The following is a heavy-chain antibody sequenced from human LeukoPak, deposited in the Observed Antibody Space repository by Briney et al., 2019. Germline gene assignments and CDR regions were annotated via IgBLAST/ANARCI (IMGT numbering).Heavy chain of an antibody. V-gene: IGHV1-18*01. Sequence: VASVKVSCKASGYTFTSYGISWVRQAPGQGLEWMGWISAYNGNTNYAQKLQGRVTMTTDTSTSTAYMELRSLRSDDTAVYYCARDLPFTYNWNDGRAFDIWGQGTMVTASS. CDR2: ISAYNGNT. D-gene: IGHD1-20*01. CDR1: GYTFTSYG. J-gene: IGHJ3*02. CDR3: ARDLPFTYNWNDGRAFDI.